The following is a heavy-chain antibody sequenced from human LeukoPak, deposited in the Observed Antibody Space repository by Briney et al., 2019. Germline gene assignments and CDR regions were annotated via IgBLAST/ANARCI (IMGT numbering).Heavy chain of an antibody. J-gene: IGHJ4*02. Sequence: PSETLSLTCTVSGGSISSYYWSWIRQPPGKGLEGIGYMSYSGSTNYNPSLKSRVTMSITTSKNQFSLRLSSVTAADTAVYYCARGSDFGDYWGQGTLVTVSS. CDR2: MSYSGST. V-gene: IGHV4-59*01. D-gene: IGHD4-17*01. CDR3: ARGSDFGDY. CDR1: GGSISSYY.